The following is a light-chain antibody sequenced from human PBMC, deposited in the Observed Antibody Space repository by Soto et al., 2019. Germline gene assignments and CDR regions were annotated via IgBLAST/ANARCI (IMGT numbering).Light chain of an antibody. Sequence: QSVLTQPPSASGTPGQRVTISCSGGSSNIGTYTVSWYQQFPETAPKLLTYGNNQRPSGVPDRISGSKSGTSASLSISGLQSDDEADYYSAAWNDSLNGPIFGGETKLTVL. CDR2: GNN. V-gene: IGLV1-44*01. CDR3: AAWNDSLNGPI. CDR1: SSNIGTYT. J-gene: IGLJ2*01.